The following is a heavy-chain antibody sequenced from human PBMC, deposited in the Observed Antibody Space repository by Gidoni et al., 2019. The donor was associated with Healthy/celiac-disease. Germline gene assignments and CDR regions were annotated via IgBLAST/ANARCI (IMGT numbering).Heavy chain of an antibody. Sequence: EVQLLESGGGLVQPGGSRRLPCAASGSTFSSYAMCSVRQAPGKGLGVVSAISGSGGSTYYADSVKGRFTISRDNSKNTLYLQMNSLRAEDTAVYYCAKDLPDLTVTIFWGQGTLVTVSS. CDR3: AKDLPDLTVTIF. V-gene: IGHV3-23*01. D-gene: IGHD4-17*01. CDR1: GSTFSSYA. CDR2: ISGSGGST. J-gene: IGHJ4*02.